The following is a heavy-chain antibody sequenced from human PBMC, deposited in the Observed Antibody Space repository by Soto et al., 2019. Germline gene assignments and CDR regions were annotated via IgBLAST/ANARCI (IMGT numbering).Heavy chain of an antibody. CDR2: VSGSGGST. CDR3: AKCGIFYIPGLFDN. J-gene: IGHJ4*02. D-gene: IGHD1-26*01. CDR1: GFNFGSYA. V-gene: IGHV3-23*01. Sequence: GGSLRLSCAVSGFNFGSYAMSWVRQAPGRGLEWISTVSGSGGSTSYADSVKGRFTVSRDNSKNTVHLQMTSLSAEDTAVYYCAKCGIFYIPGLFDNWGQGTLVTVSS.